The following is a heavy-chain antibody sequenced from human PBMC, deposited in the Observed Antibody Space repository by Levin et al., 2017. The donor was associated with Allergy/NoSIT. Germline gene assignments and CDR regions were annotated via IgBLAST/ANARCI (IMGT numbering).Heavy chain of an antibody. Sequence: PGGSLRLSCAASGFTFSSFAMSWVRQTPGKGLEWVSAIDYNTDNTYYTDSVKGRFTTSRDNSRDTLYLQMNSLRPEDTALYYCAKWASSPGPDWFDTWGQGTRVTVSS. CDR1: GFTFSSFA. D-gene: IGHD6-6*01. V-gene: IGHV3-23*01. J-gene: IGHJ5*02. CDR2: IDYNTDNT. CDR3: AKWASSPGPDWFDT.